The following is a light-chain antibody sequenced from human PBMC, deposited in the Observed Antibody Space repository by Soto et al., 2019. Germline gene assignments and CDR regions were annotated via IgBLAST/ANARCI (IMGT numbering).Light chain of an antibody. V-gene: IGLV2-23*02. J-gene: IGLJ2*01. CDR1: SSDVGSYDL. CDR3: CSYATPRL. CDR2: EVS. Sequence: QSVLTQPASVSGSPGQSITISCTGTSSDVGSYDLVSWYQQHPDKAPKLLLFEVSKGPSGVSIRFSGSKSGNTASLTISGLQPEDEADYYCCSYATPRLFGGGTKLTVL.